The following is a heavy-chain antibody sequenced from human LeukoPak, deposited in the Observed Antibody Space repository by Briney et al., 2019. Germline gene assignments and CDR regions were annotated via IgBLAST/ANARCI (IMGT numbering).Heavy chain of an antibody. CDR1: GYTFTGYY. J-gene: IGHJ3*02. V-gene: IGHV1-2*06. CDR3: ASGITPYDRARIDI. Sequence: GASVKVSCKASGYTFTGYYMHWVRQAPGQGLEWMGRINPNSGGTNYAQKFQGRVTMTRDTSISTAYMELSGLRSDDTAVYYCASGITPYDRARIDIWGQGTMVTVSS. D-gene: IGHD3-22*01. CDR2: INPNSGGT.